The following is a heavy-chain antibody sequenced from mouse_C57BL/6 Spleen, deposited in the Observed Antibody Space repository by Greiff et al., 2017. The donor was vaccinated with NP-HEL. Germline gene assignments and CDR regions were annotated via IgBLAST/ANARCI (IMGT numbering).Heavy chain of an antibody. J-gene: IGHJ3*01. Sequence: VQLQQSGAELVRPGASVTLSCKASGYTFTDYEMHWVKQTPVHGLEWIGAIDPETGGTDYNQKFKGKAILTADTSSSTAYMELRSLTSEDSAVYYCTRDYCGRGFAYWGQGTLVTVSA. V-gene: IGHV1-15*01. D-gene: IGHD1-1*01. CDR2: IDPETGGT. CDR3: TRDYCGRGFAY. CDR1: GYTFTDYE.